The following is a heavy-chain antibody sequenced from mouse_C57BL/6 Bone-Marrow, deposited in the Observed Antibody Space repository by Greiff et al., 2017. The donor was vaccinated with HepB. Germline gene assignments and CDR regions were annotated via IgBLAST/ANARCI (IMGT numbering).Heavy chain of an antibody. J-gene: IGHJ2*01. CDR1: GYTFTNYW. CDR2: IYPGGGYT. D-gene: IGHD2-3*01. CDR3: ARGWEGVDY. V-gene: IGHV1-63*01. Sequence: VQLVESGAELVRPGPSVKMSCKASGYTFTNYWIGWAKQRPGHGLEWIGDIYPGGGYTNYNEKFKGKATLTADKSSSTAYMQFSSLTSEDSAIYYCARGWEGVDYWGQGTTLTVSS.